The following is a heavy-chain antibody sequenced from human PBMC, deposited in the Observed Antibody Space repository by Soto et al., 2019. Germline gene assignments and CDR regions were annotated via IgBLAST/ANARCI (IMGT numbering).Heavy chain of an antibody. J-gene: IGHJ4*02. CDR1: GYTFSSYA. CDR3: ARDRLLWFGEPYFDS. Sequence: ASVKVSCKASGYTFSSYAMNWVRQAPGQRLEWMGWINADNGNTKYSQKFQGRVTLTRDTSASTAYMELSSLSSEDTAVYYCARDRLLWFGEPYFDSWGQGTLVTAPQ. D-gene: IGHD3-10*01. CDR2: INADNGNT. V-gene: IGHV1-3*01.